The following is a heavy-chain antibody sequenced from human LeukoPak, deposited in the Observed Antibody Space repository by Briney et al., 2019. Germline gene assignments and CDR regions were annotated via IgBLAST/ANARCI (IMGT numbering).Heavy chain of an antibody. Sequence: GGSLRLSCAASGFSFSNYAMSWVRQAPGKGLEWVSRISGRSSINYADAVKGRFTISRDNSKKTLYLQMNSLRAEDTAVYYCAKESYYGGTGFYTGWGQGNLVTVSS. V-gene: IGHV3-23*01. CDR1: GFSFSNYA. J-gene: IGHJ4*02. D-gene: IGHD3-22*01. CDR2: ISGRSSI. CDR3: AKESYYGGTGFYTG.